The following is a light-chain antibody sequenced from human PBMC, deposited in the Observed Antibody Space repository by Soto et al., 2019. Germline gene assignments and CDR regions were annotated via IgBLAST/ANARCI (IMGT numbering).Light chain of an antibody. CDR2: AAS. CDR1: QSISSY. Sequence: IQMTQSPSSLSASVGGRVTITCRASQSISSYLNWYQQKPGKAPKLLIYAASSLQSGVPSRFSGSGSGTDFTLTISSLQPEDFATYYCQQSYSTPRTFGGGTKV. CDR3: QQSYSTPRT. V-gene: IGKV1-39*01. J-gene: IGKJ4*01.